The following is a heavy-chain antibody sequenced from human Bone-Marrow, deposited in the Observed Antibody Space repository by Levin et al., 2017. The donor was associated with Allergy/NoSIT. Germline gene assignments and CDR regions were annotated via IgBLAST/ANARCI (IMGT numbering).Heavy chain of an antibody. CDR2: IIPILGIA. V-gene: IGHV1-69*04. D-gene: IGHD5-24*01. Sequence: SVKVSCKASGGTFSSYTISWVRQAPGQGLEWMGRIIPILGIANYAQKFQGRVTITADKSTSTAYMELSSLRSEDTAVYYCAREGGRDGYNNLSTHWGQGTLVTVSS. J-gene: IGHJ4*02. CDR3: AREGGRDGYNNLSTH. CDR1: GGTFSSYT.